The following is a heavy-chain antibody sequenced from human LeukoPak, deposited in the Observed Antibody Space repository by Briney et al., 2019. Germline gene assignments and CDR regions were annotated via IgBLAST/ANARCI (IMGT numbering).Heavy chain of an antibody. CDR2: IYPGDSDT. J-gene: IGHJ4*01. CDR3: ARGDASMATGFNY. D-gene: IGHD6-6*01. V-gene: IGHV5-51*01. Sequence: GESLKISCQTSGFTSTNYWIGWVRPMPGKGLEWMGIIYPGDSDTKYSPSFRGQVTMSADKSTSTAYLQWGSLKASDTAMYFCARGDASMATGFNYWGQGTLVTVSS. CDR1: GFTSTNYW.